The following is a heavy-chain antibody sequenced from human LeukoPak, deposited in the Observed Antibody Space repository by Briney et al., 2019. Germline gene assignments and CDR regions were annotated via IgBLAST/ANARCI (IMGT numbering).Heavy chain of an antibody. CDR3: AKEPEYSSGWYFDY. CDR1: GGSFSGYY. J-gene: IGHJ4*02. V-gene: IGHV4-34*01. D-gene: IGHD6-19*01. Sequence: SETLSLTCAVYGGSFSGYYWSWIRQPPGKGLEWIGEINHSGSTNYNPSLKSRVTISVDTSKNQFSLKLSSVTAADTAVYYCAKEPEYSSGWYFDYWGQGTLVTVSS. CDR2: INHSGST.